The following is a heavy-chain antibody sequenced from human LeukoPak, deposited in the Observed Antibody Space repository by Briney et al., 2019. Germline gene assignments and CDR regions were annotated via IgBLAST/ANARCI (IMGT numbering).Heavy chain of an antibody. D-gene: IGHD1-26*01. CDR3: ARVPGATLNGNY. Sequence: ASVKVSCKASGYTFTCYYMHWVRQAPGQGLEWMGWINPNSGGTNYAQKFQGRVTMTRDTSISTAYMELSRLRSDDTAVYYCARVPGATLNGNYRGQGTLVTVSS. V-gene: IGHV1-2*02. CDR2: INPNSGGT. CDR1: GYTFTCYY. J-gene: IGHJ4*02.